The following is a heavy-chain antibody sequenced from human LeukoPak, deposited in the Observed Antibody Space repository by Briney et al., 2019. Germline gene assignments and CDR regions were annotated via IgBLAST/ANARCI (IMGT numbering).Heavy chain of an antibody. Sequence: SQTLSLTCTVSGGSISSGGYYWSWIRQHPGKGLEWIGYIYYSGSTYYNPSLKSRVTISVDTSKNQFSLKLSSVTAADTAVYYCARGVRYGSSSYYYYYGMDVWGQGTTVTVSS. J-gene: IGHJ6*02. V-gene: IGHV4-31*03. CDR2: IYYSGST. D-gene: IGHD6-6*01. CDR3: ARGVRYGSSSYYYYYGMDV. CDR1: GGSISSGGYY.